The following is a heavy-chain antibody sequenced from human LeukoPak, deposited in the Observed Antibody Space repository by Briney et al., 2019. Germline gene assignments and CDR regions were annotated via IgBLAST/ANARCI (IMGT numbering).Heavy chain of an antibody. D-gene: IGHD6-13*01. CDR2: INHSGST. CDR3: ARERRAAAGYYFDY. J-gene: IGHJ4*02. V-gene: IGHV4-34*01. Sequence: PSETLSLTCAVYGGSFSGYYWSWIRQPPGKGLEWIGEINHSGSTNYNPSLKSRVTISVDTSKNQFSLKLSSVTAADTAVYYCARERRAAAGYYFDYWGQGTLVTVSS. CDR1: GGSFSGYY.